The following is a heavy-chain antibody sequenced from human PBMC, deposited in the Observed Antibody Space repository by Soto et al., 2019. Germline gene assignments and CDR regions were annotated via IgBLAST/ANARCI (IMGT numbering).Heavy chain of an antibody. Sequence: RASVKVSCKASGSTFTSYGISWVRQAPGQGLEWMGWISAYNGNTNYAQKLQGRVTMTTDTSTSTAYMELRSLRSDDTAVYYCARDQHRRAGSGVKWFDPWVHVTLVTVSS. CDR1: GSTFTSYG. D-gene: IGHD3-10*01. CDR2: ISAYNGNT. V-gene: IGHV1-18*04. J-gene: IGHJ5*02. CDR3: ARDQHRRAGSGVKWFDP.